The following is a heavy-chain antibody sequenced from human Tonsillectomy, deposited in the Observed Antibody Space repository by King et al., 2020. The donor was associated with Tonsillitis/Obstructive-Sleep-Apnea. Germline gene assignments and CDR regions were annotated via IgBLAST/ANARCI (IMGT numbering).Heavy chain of an antibody. CDR2: IKQDGSEK. J-gene: IGHJ4*02. D-gene: IGHD3-3*01. V-gene: IGHV3-7*01. CDR1: GFTFSSYW. Sequence: VQLVESGGGLVQPGGSLRLSCAASGFTFSSYWMSWVRQAPGKGLEWVAIIKQDGSEKYYVDSVKGRFTISRDNAKNSLYLQMNSLRAEDTAVYYCARDQRASYYDFWSGYYSDYWGQGTLVTVSS. CDR3: ARDQRASYYDFWSGYYSDY.